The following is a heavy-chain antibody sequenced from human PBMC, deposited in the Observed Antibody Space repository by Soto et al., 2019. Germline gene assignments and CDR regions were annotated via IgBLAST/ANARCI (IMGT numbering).Heavy chain of an antibody. V-gene: IGHV3-7*01. CDR2: INQDGSEK. CDR1: GFTFSTYW. Sequence: SLRLSCAASGFTFSTYWMDWVRQTPGKGLEWVANINQDGSEKNYVDSVKGRFTISRDNAKNSLYLQMSSLTAEDSALYYCSRSLDYWGQGTLVTVSS. J-gene: IGHJ4*02. CDR3: SRSLDY.